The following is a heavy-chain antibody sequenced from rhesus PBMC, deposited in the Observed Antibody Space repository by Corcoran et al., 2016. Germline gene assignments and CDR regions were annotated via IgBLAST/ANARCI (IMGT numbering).Heavy chain of an antibody. D-gene: IGHD4-23*01. CDR2: IYGSSTST. Sequence: QVQLQESGPGVVKPSETLSLTCAVSGGSISDSYRWSWIRQPPGKGLEWIGYIYGSSTSTNYNPSLKSRGTISKDTAKNQFSLKLSSVTTADTAVYYCARTLYSNYLDYWGQGVLVTVSS. CDR1: GGSISDSYR. J-gene: IGHJ4*01. V-gene: IGHV4S10*01. CDR3: ARTLYSNYLDY.